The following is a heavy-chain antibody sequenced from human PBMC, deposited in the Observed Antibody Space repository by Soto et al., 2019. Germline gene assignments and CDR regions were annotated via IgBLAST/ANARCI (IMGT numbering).Heavy chain of an antibody. CDR2: IIPIFGTA. Sequence: SVKVSCKVSGGTFSSYAISWVRQAPGQGLEWMGGIIPIFGTANYAQKFQGRVTITADESTSTAYMVLSSLRSEDTAVYYCARPSYYYDSRDDAFDISGKGTMVTVSS. CDR3: ARPSYYYDSRDDAFDI. V-gene: IGHV1-69*13. CDR1: GGTFSSYA. D-gene: IGHD3-22*01. J-gene: IGHJ3*02.